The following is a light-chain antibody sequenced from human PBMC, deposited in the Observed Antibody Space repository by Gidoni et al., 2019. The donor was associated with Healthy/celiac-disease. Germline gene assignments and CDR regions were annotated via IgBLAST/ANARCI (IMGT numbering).Light chain of an antibody. V-gene: IGKV1-5*01. CDR2: DAS. J-gene: IGKJ2*01. Sequence: IQMTQSPSTLSASVGDRVTITCRASQSISSWLAWYQQKPGKAPKLLIYDASSLESGVPSRFSGSGSGTEFTLTISSLQPDDFATYYCQQDNSYSGTFGQGTKLEIK. CDR3: QQDNSYSGT. CDR1: QSISSW.